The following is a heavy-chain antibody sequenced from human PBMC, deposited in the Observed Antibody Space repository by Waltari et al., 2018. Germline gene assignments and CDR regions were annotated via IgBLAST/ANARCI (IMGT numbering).Heavy chain of an antibody. Sequence: QVQLQESGPGLVRPSETLSLTCTVSSGSIINYYWSWIRQSPEKGLEWIGYIFSSGNTNYSPSLRSRITISVDTSKNQLSLRLCSVTADDSAVHYCARHPSRGSPGADAFDVWGQGAMVTVSA. CDR2: IFSSGNT. V-gene: IGHV4-59*08. CDR1: SGSIINYY. J-gene: IGHJ3*01. D-gene: IGHD1-26*01. CDR3: ARHPSRGSPGADAFDV.